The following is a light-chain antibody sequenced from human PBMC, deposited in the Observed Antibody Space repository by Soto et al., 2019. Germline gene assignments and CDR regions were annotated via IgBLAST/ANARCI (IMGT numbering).Light chain of an antibody. J-gene: IGKJ5*01. V-gene: IGKV1-5*01. CDR3: QQYNSYSIT. CDR1: QSISSW. Sequence: DIQMTQSPSTLSGSVGDIVTITCRASQSISSWLAWYQQKPGKAPKLMIYDASSLESGVPSRFSGSGSGAECTLTISSLQPDDFATYYCQQYNSYSITLGQGTRLEIK. CDR2: DAS.